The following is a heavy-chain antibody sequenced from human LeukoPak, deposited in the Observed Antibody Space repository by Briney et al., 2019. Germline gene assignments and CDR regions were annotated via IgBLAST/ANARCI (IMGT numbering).Heavy chain of an antibody. J-gene: IGHJ1*01. CDR1: GFTFSSYA. CDR3: TKISPLRIEYFHH. V-gene: IGHV3-23*01. Sequence: PGGSLRLSCAVSGFTFSSYAMSWVRQAPGEGLEWVSVISGGADGIYYADSVKGRFTISRDNSKNTLYLQMNSLRVEDTAIYYCTKISPLRIEYFHHWGQGTLVTVSS. CDR2: ISGGADGI. D-gene: IGHD5-12*01.